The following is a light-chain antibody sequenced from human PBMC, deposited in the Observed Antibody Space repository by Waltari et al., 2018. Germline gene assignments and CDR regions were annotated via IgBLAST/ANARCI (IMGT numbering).Light chain of an antibody. Sequence: QSALTQPASVSGSPGQSITISCTGTTNGIGSYNLVSWYQQHPGKAPKVIIFEVNKRPSGVSNRFSGSKSGNTASLTVSGLHPEDEADYYCCSYAGTPRVVFGGGTKLTVL. V-gene: IGLV2-23*02. CDR1: TNGIGSYNL. J-gene: IGLJ2*01. CDR3: CSYAGTPRVV. CDR2: EVN.